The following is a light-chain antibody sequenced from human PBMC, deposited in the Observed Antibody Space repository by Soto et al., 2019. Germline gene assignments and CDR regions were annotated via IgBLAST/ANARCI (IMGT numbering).Light chain of an antibody. CDR1: SSNIGSNP. CDR2: SND. V-gene: IGLV1-44*01. J-gene: IGLJ2*01. CDR3: ATWDDSLNVV. Sequence: QAVVTQPPSASGTPGQRVTISCSGSSSNIGSNPVNWYQQLPGTAPKLLIYSNDQRPSGVPDRFSGSKSGTSASLAISGLQSEDEADYYCATWDDSLNVVFGGGTQLTVL.